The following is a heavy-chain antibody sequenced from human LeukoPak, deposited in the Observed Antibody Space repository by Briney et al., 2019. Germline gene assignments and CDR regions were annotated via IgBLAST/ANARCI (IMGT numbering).Heavy chain of an antibody. CDR2: INPNSGGT. V-gene: IGHV1-2*02. Sequence: ASVELSFKASGYTFTDYYMHWVRQPPGQGLEWMGWINPNSGGTNSAQKFQGRVTMTRDTSISTAYIELSSLISDDAAVYYCSGGSSPHAFDIWGQGTMVTVSS. CDR3: SGGSSPHAFDI. D-gene: IGHD3-10*01. J-gene: IGHJ3*02. CDR1: GYTFTDYY.